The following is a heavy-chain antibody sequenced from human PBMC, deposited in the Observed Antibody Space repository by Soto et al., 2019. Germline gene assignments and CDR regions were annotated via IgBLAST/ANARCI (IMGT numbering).Heavy chain of an antibody. D-gene: IGHD3-16*01. CDR3: ARHGHWAPFDD. Sequence: QLQLQESGPGLVKPSETLSLTCSVSGGSIDSSDFYWFWVRQAPGEGLEWIGSTCYRRNTYYNSFLRSRVTLSVDTSKNQFSLRLSSVTAADTAVYYCARHGHWAPFDDWGQGTLVTVSS. J-gene: IGHJ4*02. CDR1: GGSIDSSDFY. V-gene: IGHV4-39*01. CDR2: TCYRRNT.